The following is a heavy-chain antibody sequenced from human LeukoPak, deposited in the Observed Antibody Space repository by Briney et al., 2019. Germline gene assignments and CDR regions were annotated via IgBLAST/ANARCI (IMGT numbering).Heavy chain of an antibody. CDR1: GYTFTSYG. Sequence: ASVKLSCKASGYTFTSYGISWVRQAPGQGLEWMGWISAYNGNTNYAQKLQGRVTMTTDTYTSTTYMELRSLRSDDTAVYYCARDSVDSSSWYPIDYWGQGTLVTVSS. V-gene: IGHV1-18*01. CDR3: ARDSVDSSSWYPIDY. D-gene: IGHD6-13*01. CDR2: ISAYNGNT. J-gene: IGHJ4*02.